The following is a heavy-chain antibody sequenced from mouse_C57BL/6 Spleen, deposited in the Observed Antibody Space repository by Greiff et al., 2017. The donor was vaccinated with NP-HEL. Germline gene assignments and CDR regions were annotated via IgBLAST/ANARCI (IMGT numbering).Heavy chain of an antibody. CDR2: IYPGSGST. CDR3: ARCSYWYFDV. V-gene: IGHV1-55*01. CDR1: GYTFTSYW. J-gene: IGHJ1*03. Sequence: VQLQQSGAELVKPGASVKMSCKASGYTFTSYWITWVKQRPGQGLEWIGDIYPGSGSTNYNEKFKSKATLTVDTSSSTAYMQLSSLTSEDSAVYYCARCSYWYFDVWGTGTTVTVSS.